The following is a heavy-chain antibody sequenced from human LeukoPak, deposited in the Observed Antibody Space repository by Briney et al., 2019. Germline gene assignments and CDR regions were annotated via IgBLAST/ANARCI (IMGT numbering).Heavy chain of an antibody. CDR2: ISGGGDST. D-gene: IGHD3-10*01. Sequence: GGSLRLSCAASGFTVSSNYMSWVRQAPGKGLEWVSAISGGGDSTYYADSVKGRFTISRDNSKNTLYMQMNSLRAEDTAVYHCAKVVHYYGSGSYDAFDIWGQGTMVTVSS. CDR3: AKVVHYYGSGSYDAFDI. CDR1: GFTVSSNY. J-gene: IGHJ3*02. V-gene: IGHV3-23*01.